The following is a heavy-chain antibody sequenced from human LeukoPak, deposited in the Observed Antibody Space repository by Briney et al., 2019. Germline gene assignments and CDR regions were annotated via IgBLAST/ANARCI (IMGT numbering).Heavy chain of an antibody. D-gene: IGHD1-26*01. CDR1: GGSITSYS. CDR3: ARSGGSGTYYDGSFDY. Sequence: PSETLSLTCSVSGGSITSYSWSWIRQAAGKGLEWIARIYTSGSTAYNPSLKSRVSMSVDTSKNQFSLKLYSVTAADTAVYYCARSGGSGTYYDGSFDYWGQGTLVTVSS. V-gene: IGHV4-4*07. J-gene: IGHJ4*02. CDR2: IYTSGST.